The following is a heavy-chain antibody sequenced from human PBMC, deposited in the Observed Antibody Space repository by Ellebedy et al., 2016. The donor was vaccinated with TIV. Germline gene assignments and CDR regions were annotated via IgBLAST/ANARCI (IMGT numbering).Heavy chain of an antibody. J-gene: IGHJ4*02. CDR2: IYYSGST. CDR1: GGSIIRSSYC. D-gene: IGHD1-1*01. V-gene: IGHV4-39*07. CDR3: ARWNEGFDY. Sequence: MPSETLSLTCSVSGGSIIRSSYCWGWIRQSPGKGLEWIASIYYSGSTYYNPSLKSRLSISVDTSKNQLSLKLSSVTAADAAMYYCARWNEGFDYWGQGTLVTVSS.